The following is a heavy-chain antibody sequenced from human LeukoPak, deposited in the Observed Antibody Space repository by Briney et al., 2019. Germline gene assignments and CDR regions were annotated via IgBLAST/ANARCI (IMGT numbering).Heavy chain of an antibody. CDR3: TRHMGNAATRFDY. Sequence: GGSLRLSCAASGFTFSVSDVHWVRQAPGKGLEWVGRVRSKADSYATGYAASLKGRFTISRDDSKNTAYLQMNSLKTEDTAVYYCTRHMGNAATRFDYWGQGTLVTVSS. CDR1: GFTFSVSD. D-gene: IGHD7-27*01. CDR2: VRSKADSYAT. J-gene: IGHJ4*02. V-gene: IGHV3-73*01.